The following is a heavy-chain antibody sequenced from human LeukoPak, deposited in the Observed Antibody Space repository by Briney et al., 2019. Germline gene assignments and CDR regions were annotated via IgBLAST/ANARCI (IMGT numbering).Heavy chain of an antibody. D-gene: IGHD1-26*01. J-gene: IGHJ4*02. CDR3: ARRSDSGSDDGEDYFDY. CDR2: MYYDGSS. CDR1: GVTFSNYW. V-gene: IGHV4-39*01. Sequence: LRLSCAASGVTFSNYWMHWVRQAPGKGLECIGSMYYDGSSYYKPSLKSRVTTSVDTSKNQFSLKLTSVTAADTAVYFCARRSDSGSDDGEDYFDYWGQGTLVTVSS.